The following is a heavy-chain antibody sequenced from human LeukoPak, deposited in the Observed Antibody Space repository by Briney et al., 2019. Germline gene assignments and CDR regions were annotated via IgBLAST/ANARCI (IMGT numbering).Heavy chain of an antibody. V-gene: IGHV3-23*01. J-gene: IGHJ4*02. CDR3: AKGLYGGNPGAFDY. Sequence: GGSLRLSCAASGFTFSTYGMNWVRQAPGKGLEWVSGISPSGGITYYTDSVKGRFTISRDNSKHTVSLQMNSLRAEDTAVYYCAKGLYGGNPGAFDYWGQGTLVTVSS. CDR1: GFTFSTYG. D-gene: IGHD4-23*01. CDR2: ISPSGGIT.